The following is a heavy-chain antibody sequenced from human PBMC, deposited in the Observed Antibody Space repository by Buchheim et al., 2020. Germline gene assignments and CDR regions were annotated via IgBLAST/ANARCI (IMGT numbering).Heavy chain of an antibody. CDR1: DGSFSGYY. CDR3: ARGGGGSSSYYFDS. J-gene: IGHJ4*02. D-gene: IGHD1-26*01. CDR2: INYFGRT. V-gene: IGHV4-34*01. Sequence: QVQLQQWGAGLLRPSETLSLTCAVYDGSFSGYYWSWIRQPPGKGLEWVGEINYFGRTNYRPSLKSRVTISEDTSKNQFSLNLNSVTAADTAVYYCARGGGGSSSYYFDSWGQGTL.